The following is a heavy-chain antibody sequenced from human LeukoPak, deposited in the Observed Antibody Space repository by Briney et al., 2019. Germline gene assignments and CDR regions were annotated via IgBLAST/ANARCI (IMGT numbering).Heavy chain of an antibody. D-gene: IGHD6-19*01. CDR2: IYHSGST. Sequence: SETLSLTCTVSGYSISSGYYWGWIRQPPGKGLEWIGSIYHSGSTYYNPSLKSRVTISVDTSKNQFSLKLSSVTAADTAVYYCARESPYSSGWYGYYYYYMDVWGKGTTVTVSS. V-gene: IGHV4-38-2*02. CDR3: ARESPYSSGWYGYYYYYMDV. J-gene: IGHJ6*03. CDR1: GYSISSGYY.